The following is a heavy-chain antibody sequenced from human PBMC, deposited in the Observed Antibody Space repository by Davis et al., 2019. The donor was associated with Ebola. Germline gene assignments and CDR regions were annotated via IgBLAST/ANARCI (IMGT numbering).Heavy chain of an antibody. V-gene: IGHV1-3*01. D-gene: IGHD2-15*01. CDR3: ARNPPEGGYYFYYMDV. J-gene: IGHJ6*03. CDR2: IDGGSGNR. CDR1: GYVFASYA. Sequence: ASVKVSCKASGYVFASYAMNWVRQAPGQRLEWMGWIDGGSGNRKYSPKFQGRVTITGDASASKGYMELSSLTSEDTAVYYCARNPPEGGYYFYYMDVWGEGTTVTVSS.